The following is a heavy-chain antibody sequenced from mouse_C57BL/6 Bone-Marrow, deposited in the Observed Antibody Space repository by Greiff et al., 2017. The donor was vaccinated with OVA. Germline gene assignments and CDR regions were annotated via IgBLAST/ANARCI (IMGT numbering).Heavy chain of an antibody. CDR1: GFTFTDYY. D-gene: IGHD1-1*01. CDR3: ARKCDGSSYYAMDY. Sequence: EVQLQQSGPVLVKPGPSVKISCTASGFTFTDYYMPWVQQSPGKSLEWIALVYPYNGGTSYNQKFKGKATLTVDTSSSTAYMELNSLTSEDSAVYNYARKCDGSSYYAMDYWGQGTSVTVSS. J-gene: IGHJ4*01. V-gene: IGHV1-36*01. CDR2: VYPYNGGT.